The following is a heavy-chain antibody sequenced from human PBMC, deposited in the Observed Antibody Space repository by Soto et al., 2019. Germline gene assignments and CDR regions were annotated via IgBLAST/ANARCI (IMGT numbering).Heavy chain of an antibody. CDR3: AHRQSSRGPLDFDY. CDR2: IYWDDDK. CDR1: GFSLSTSGVG. V-gene: IGHV2-5*02. D-gene: IGHD6-13*01. Sequence: QITLKESGPTLVKPTQTLTLTCTFSGFSLSTSGVGVGWIRQPPGKALEWLALIYWDDDKRYSPSLKSRLTITTDTSKNQVVLTMTNMDPVDTATYYCAHRQSSRGPLDFDYWGQGTLVTVSS. J-gene: IGHJ4*02.